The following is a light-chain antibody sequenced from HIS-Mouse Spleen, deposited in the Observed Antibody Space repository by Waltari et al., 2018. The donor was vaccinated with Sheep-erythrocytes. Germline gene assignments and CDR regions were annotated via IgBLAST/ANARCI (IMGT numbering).Light chain of an antibody. Sequence: QSALTQPRSVSGSPGQSVTISCTGTSSDVGGYNYVSWYQQNPGKAPKLMIYDVSKRPSGVPDRFSGSKSGNTASLTISGLQAEDEADYYCCSYAGSVVFGGGTKLTVL. CDR1: SSDVGGYNY. V-gene: IGLV2-11*01. J-gene: IGLJ2*01. CDR2: DVS. CDR3: CSYAGSVV.